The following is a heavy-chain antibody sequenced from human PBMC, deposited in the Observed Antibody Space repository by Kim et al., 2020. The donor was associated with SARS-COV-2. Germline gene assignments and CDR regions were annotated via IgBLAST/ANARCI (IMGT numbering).Heavy chain of an antibody. J-gene: IGHJ6*02. V-gene: IGHV3-21*01. Sequence: YYADSVKGRFTISRDNAKNSLYLQMNSLRAEDTAVYYCARKRAGDYGMDVWGQGTTVTVSS. CDR3: ARKRAGDYGMDV.